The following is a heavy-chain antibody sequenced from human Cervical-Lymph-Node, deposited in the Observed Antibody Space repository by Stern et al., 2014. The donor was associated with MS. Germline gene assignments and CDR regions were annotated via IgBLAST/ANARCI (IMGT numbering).Heavy chain of an antibody. CDR1: GGSISSGSYY. Sequence: QVQLQESGPGLVKPSQTLSLTCTVSGGSISSGSYYWSWIRQPAGKGLEWIGRIYTSGSTNYNPSLKSRVTISVDTSKNQFSLKLSSVTAADTAVYYCARGEAVAGTVLFDPWGQGTLVTVSS. V-gene: IGHV4-61*02. CDR3: ARGEAVAGTVLFDP. J-gene: IGHJ5*02. CDR2: IYTSGST. D-gene: IGHD6-19*01.